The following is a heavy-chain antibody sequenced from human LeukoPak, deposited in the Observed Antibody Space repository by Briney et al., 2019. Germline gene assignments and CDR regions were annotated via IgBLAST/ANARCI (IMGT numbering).Heavy chain of an antibody. V-gene: IGHV3-7*01. CDR2: INQGGSDK. CDR1: GFTFSGHW. J-gene: IGHJ4*02. D-gene: IGHD1-14*01. CDR3: TRDRSRAEDD. Sequence: TEGSLGLSCAASGFTFSGHWMSWVRQAPGKGLEWVANINQGGSDKYYVDSVKGRFTISRDNANNLLYLQMNSLRGEDTAVYYCTRDRSRAEDDWGQGTLVTVSS.